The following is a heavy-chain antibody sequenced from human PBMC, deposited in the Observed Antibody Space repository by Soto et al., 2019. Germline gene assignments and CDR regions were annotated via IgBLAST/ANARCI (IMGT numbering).Heavy chain of an antibody. CDR1: GDSVSSNFAA. D-gene: IGHD3-10*01. Sequence: QVRLQQSGPGLVRPSQTLSLTCAISGDSVSSNFAAWTWIRRSPSKGLEWLGRTFYRSNWNYNYAVSVTGRMTINPDTSRNQFSPQLNSVTPEDTAVYYCASVSHLGRGDDSWGQGTLVTVSS. J-gene: IGHJ4*02. V-gene: IGHV6-1*01. CDR2: TFYRSNWNY. CDR3: ASVSHLGRGDDS.